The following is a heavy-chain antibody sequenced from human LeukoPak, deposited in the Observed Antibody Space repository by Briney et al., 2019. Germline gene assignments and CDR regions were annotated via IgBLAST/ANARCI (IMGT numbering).Heavy chain of an antibody. V-gene: IGHV4-34*01. Sequence: SETLSLTCAVYGGAFSGYYWSWIRQPPGKGLEWIGEINHSGSTNYNPSLKSRVTISVDTSKNQFSLKLSSVTAADTAVYYCASRGPGRYYYYMDVWGKGTTVTISS. D-gene: IGHD1-14*01. CDR1: GGAFSGYY. CDR3: ASRGPGRYYYYMDV. CDR2: INHSGST. J-gene: IGHJ6*03.